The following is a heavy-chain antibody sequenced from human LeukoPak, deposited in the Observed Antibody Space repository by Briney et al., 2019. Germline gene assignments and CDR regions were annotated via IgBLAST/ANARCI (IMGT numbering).Heavy chain of an antibody. V-gene: IGHV4-59*01. D-gene: IGHD3-9*01. J-gene: IGHJ5*02. CDR3: ARDILSGRFGFDP. CDR1: GGSISSYY. CDR2: ISYSGST. Sequence: NPSETLSLTCTVSGGSISSYYWSWIRQPPEKGLEWLGYISYSGSTNYNPSLKRRVTISVDTSRNQFSLKLTSVTAADTAVYYCARDILSGRFGFDPWGQGTLVTVSS.